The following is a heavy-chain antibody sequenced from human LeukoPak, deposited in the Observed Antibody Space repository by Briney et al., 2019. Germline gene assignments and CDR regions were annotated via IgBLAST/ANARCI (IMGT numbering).Heavy chain of an antibody. D-gene: IGHD3-22*01. Sequence: KASETLSLTCTVSGGSISSCYWSWIRQPAGKGLEWIGRIYTSGSTNYNPSLKSRVTMSVDTSKNQFSLKLSSVTAADTAVYYCARGSGSGYLYDAFDIWGQGTMVTVSS. CDR1: GGSISSCY. CDR2: IYTSGST. V-gene: IGHV4-4*07. CDR3: ARGSGSGYLYDAFDI. J-gene: IGHJ3*02.